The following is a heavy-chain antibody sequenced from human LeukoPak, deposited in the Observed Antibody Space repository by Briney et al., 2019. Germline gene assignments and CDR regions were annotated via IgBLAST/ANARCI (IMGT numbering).Heavy chain of an antibody. V-gene: IGHV4-4*07. D-gene: IGHD5-12*01. J-gene: IGHJ4*02. Sequence: SETLSLTCTVSGGSISSYYWSWIRQPAGNGLEWIGRIYTSGSTNYNPSLKSRVTMSVDTSKNQFSLKLSSVTAADTAVYYCARRSGYSGYDHFDYWGQGTLVTVSS. CDR3: ARRSGYSGYDHFDY. CDR2: IYTSGST. CDR1: GGSISSYY.